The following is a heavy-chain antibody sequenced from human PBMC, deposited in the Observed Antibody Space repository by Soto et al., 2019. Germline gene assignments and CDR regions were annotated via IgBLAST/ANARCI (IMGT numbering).Heavy chain of an antibody. CDR2: VRNKGNSYET. D-gene: IGHD6-13*01. Sequence: GGSLRLSCAVSGFSFSGSAMHWVRQASGKGLEWVGRVRNKGNSYETAFAASVKGRFSISRDDSKNTVYLQMNSLTTEDTAVYYCTRLAAAGGIDCWGQGTPVTVSS. V-gene: IGHV3-73*01. J-gene: IGHJ4*02. CDR1: GFSFSGSA. CDR3: TRLAAAGGIDC.